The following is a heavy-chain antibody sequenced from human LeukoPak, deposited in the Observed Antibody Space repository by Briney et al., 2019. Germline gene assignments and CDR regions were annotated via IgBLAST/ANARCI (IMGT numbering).Heavy chain of an antibody. Sequence: ASVKVSCKASGYTFTSYAMHWVRQAPGQRLEWMGWINAGNGNTKYSQKFQGRVTMTRDTSTSTVYMELSSLRSEDTAVYYCARGLRGYNYGSTPDYWGQGTLVTVSS. CDR2: INAGNGNT. V-gene: IGHV1-3*01. CDR1: GYTFTSYA. CDR3: ARGLRGYNYGSTPDY. D-gene: IGHD5-18*01. J-gene: IGHJ4*02.